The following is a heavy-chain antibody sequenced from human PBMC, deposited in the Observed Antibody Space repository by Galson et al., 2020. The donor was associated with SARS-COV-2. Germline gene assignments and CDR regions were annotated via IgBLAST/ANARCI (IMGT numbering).Heavy chain of an antibody. CDR3: ASLGT. Sequence: SETLSLTCTVSGGPITSGSSYWSWIRQPAGKGLEWIGHIYTSGRTSYNPSLKSRVTISVDTSKNQFSLKLSSVTAADTAVYYCASLGTWGQGTLVTVSS. V-gene: IGHV4-61*09. CDR2: IYTSGRT. CDR1: GGPITSGSSY. J-gene: IGHJ5*02.